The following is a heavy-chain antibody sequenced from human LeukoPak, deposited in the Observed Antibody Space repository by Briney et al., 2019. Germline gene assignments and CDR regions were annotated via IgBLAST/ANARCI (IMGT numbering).Heavy chain of an antibody. CDR3: ARGGLKNSSGWYVRGFDP. J-gene: IGHJ5*02. V-gene: IGHV4-34*01. CDR1: GFTFSSYA. D-gene: IGHD6-19*01. CDR2: INHSGST. Sequence: GSLRLSCAASGFTFSSYAMSWVRQPPGKGLEWIGEINHSGSTNYNPSLKSRVTISVDTSKNQFSLKLSSVTAADTAVYYCARGGLKNSSGWYVRGFDPWGQGTLVTVSS.